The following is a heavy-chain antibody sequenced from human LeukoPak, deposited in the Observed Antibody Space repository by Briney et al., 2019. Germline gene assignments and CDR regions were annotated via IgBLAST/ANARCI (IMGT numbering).Heavy chain of an antibody. CDR3: ARGSVQLWLRDTYYYMDV. CDR1: GLASDYIS. V-gene: IGHV3-20*04. J-gene: IGHJ6*03. CDR2: INWNGRIT. D-gene: IGHD5-18*01. Sequence: LGGAASGLASDYISMDGVRQVPGRGLEWVSGINWNGRITEYADSVKDRFTISRQNTKNSLYLYMNNLGGEDTALYFCARGSVQLWLRDTYYYMDVWGKGTTVTVSS.